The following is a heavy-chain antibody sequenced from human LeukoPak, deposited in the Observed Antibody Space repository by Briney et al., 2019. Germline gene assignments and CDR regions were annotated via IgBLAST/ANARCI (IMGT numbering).Heavy chain of an antibody. CDR2: ISSSSSYI. CDR1: GFTFSSYS. V-gene: IGHV3-21*01. J-gene: IGHJ4*02. D-gene: IGHD5-24*01. Sequence: GGSLRLSCAASGFTFSSYSMNWVRQAPGKGLEWVSSISSSSSYIYYADSVKGRFTISRDNAKNSLYLQMNSLSAEDTAIYYCARDRRDGYNVLDYWGQGTLVTVSS. CDR3: ARDRRDGYNVLDY.